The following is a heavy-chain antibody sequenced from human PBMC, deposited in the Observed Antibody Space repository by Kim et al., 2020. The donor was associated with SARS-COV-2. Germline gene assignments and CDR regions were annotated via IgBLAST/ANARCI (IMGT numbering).Heavy chain of an antibody. Sequence: SVKVSCKASGFTFTSYAVQWVRQARGQRLEWMGWINDDSGNTSYAQKFQERVTITRDMSTSTAYMELSSLRSEDTAVYYCAAEADGTVDYWGQGTLFTVSS. J-gene: IGHJ4*02. CDR1: GFTFTSYA. CDR3: AAEADGTVDY. CDR2: INDDSGNT. V-gene: IGHV1-58*01. D-gene: IGHD6-13*01.